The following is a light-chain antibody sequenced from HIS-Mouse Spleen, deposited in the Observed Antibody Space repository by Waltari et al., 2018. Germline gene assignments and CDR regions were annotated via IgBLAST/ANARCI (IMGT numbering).Light chain of an antibody. CDR1: VLAKKY. Sequence: SYELTQPSSVSVSPGQTARITCSGDVLAKKYARWFQQKPGQAPVLVIYKDSARPSGIPERFSGSSSGTTVPVTISGAQVEDEADYYCYSAADNNLVFGGGTKLTVL. J-gene: IGLJ2*01. CDR3: YSAADNNLV. CDR2: KDS. V-gene: IGLV3-27*01.